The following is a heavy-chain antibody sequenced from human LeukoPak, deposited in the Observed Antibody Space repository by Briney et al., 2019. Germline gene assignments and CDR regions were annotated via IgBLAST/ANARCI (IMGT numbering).Heavy chain of an antibody. CDR3: AKGPSYSSGWSAEYFQH. D-gene: IGHD6-19*01. V-gene: IGHV3-7*03. J-gene: IGHJ1*01. Sequence: GGSLRLSCVASGLTLTSHWMSWVRQAPGKGLEWVANINQDGSQKYYVDSVKGRFTISRDNAKNSLYLQMNSLKTEDTAFYYCAKGPSYSSGWSAEYFQHWGQGTLVTVSS. CDR1: GLTLTSHW. CDR2: INQDGSQK.